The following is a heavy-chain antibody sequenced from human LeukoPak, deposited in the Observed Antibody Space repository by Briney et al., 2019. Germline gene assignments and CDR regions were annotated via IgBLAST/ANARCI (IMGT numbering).Heavy chain of an antibody. CDR1: GGSISSYY. J-gene: IGHJ5*02. CDR3: ARQQLTNWFDL. V-gene: IGHV4-59*08. Sequence: SETLSLTCTVSGGSISSYYWSWIRQPPGKGLEWIGYIYYSGSTNYNPSLKSRVTISVDTSKNQFSLKLSSVTAADTAVYYCARQQLTNWFDLWGQGTLVTVSS. D-gene: IGHD6-13*01. CDR2: IYYSGST.